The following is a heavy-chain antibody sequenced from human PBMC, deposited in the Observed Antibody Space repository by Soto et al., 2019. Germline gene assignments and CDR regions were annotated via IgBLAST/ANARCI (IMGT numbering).Heavy chain of an antibody. V-gene: IGHV3-21*01. Sequence: EVQLVESGGGLVKPGGYLRLSCAASGFIFSTYYMNWVRQAPGKGLEWVASISRSGTYINYVDSLKGRFTISRDDAKNSLYLQMNSLRAEDTAVYYCARVSGSYSGNKLIDYWGQGTLVTVSS. D-gene: IGHD1-26*01. CDR1: GFIFSTYY. J-gene: IGHJ4*02. CDR2: ISRSGTYI. CDR3: ARVSGSYSGNKLIDY.